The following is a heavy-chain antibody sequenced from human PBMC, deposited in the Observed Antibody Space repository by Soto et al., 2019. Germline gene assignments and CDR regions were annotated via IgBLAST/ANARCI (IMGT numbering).Heavy chain of an antibody. V-gene: IGHV3-23*01. CDR2: ISSSGSTT. J-gene: IGHJ4*02. CDR3: AKDQVVLPPAALDY. D-gene: IGHD2-2*01. CDR1: GITFSNYG. Sequence: GGSLRLSCAASGITFSNYGMTWVRQAPGKGLEWVSAISSSGSTTYYADSVKGRFTISRDNSENTVYLQMNSLRAEDTAVYYCAKDQVVLPPAALDYWGQGALVTVSS.